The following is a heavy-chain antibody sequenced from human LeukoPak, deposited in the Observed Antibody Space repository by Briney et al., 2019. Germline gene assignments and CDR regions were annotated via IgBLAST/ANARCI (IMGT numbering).Heavy chain of an antibody. CDR2: IYSGSDER. D-gene: IGHD4/OR15-4a*01. CDR1: GFTFSSDR. J-gene: IGHJ4*02. Sequence: PGGSLRLSCVASGFTFSSDRMNWVRQAPGKGLEWVSTIYSGSDERYYADSVKGRFTISRDNTKNSLYLQMTRLRAKDTAVYYCARDLHVSGAYHNFDSWGQETLVTVSS. CDR3: ARDLHVSGAYHNFDS. V-gene: IGHV3-21*01.